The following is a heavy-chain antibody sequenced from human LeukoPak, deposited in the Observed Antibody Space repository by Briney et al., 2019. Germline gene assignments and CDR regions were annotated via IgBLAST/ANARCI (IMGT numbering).Heavy chain of an antibody. J-gene: IGHJ4*02. V-gene: IGHV4-61*01. CDR1: GGSVSSGSYY. D-gene: IGHD2/OR15-2a*01. CDR2: IYYSGSI. CDR3: ARGRFTFNDY. Sequence: SETLSLTCTVSGGSVSSGSYYWSWIRQPPGKGLEWIGYIYYSGSINYNPSLKSRVTISVDTSKNQFSLKLSSVTAADTAVYYCARGRFTFNDYWGQGTLVTVSS.